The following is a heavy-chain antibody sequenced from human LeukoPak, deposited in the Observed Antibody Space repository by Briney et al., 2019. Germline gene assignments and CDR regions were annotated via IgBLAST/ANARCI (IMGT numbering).Heavy chain of an antibody. CDR2: INPNSGGT. CDR3: ARGPGVNSFAP. V-gene: IGHV1-2*02. J-gene: IGHJ5*02. CDR1: GYTFTGYY. Sequence: ASVKVSFKSSGYTFTGYYMHWVRQAPGQGLEWMGLINPNSGGTNYAQNFQGRVTMTRDTSISTAYKDPRRLRSADPAVSYCARGPGVNSFAPWGHGNLVTASS.